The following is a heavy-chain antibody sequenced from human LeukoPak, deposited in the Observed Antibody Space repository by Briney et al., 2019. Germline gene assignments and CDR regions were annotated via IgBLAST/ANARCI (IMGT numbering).Heavy chain of an antibody. CDR3: ARGGGWFGDHDAFDI. CDR1: GFAFSRYW. Sequence: GGSLRLSCAASGFAFSRYWMHWVRQAPGKGLEWVSVIYSGGSTYYADSVKGRFTISRDNSKNTLYLQMNSLRAEDTAVYYCARGGGWFGDHDAFDIWGQGTMVTVSS. D-gene: IGHD3-10*01. V-gene: IGHV3-53*01. CDR2: IYSGGST. J-gene: IGHJ3*02.